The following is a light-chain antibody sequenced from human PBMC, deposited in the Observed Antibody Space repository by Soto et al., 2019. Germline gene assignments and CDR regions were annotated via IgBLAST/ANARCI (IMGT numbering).Light chain of an antibody. J-gene: IGKJ1*01. CDR3: PLSTLWPKT. CDR2: GAS. Sequence: MMTQSPATLSVTPGGRATLSCGASQNLRSSLAWYQQKPGQAPRLPIYGASTRATRIPARSSGSGSGTALPLTISSLQSEDFAVYCCPLSTLWPKTFRQATKV. V-gene: IGKV3-15*01. CDR1: QNLRSS.